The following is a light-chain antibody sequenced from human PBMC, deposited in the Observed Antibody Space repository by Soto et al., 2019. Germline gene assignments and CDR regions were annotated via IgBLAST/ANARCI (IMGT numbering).Light chain of an antibody. CDR1: SGDVGSYSR. V-gene: IGLV2-23*01. Sequence: QSALTQPASVSGSPGQSITIACTGTSGDVGSYSRVSWYQQHPGKAPRLIIYEGSKRPSGVSHRFSASRSDKTASLTISGLQAEDEAAYYCCSYALSSSYVFGTGTKVTVL. CDR2: EGS. CDR3: CSYALSSSYV. J-gene: IGLJ1*01.